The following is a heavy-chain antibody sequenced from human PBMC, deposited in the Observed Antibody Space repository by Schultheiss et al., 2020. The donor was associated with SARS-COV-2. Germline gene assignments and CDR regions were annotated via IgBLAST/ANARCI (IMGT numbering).Heavy chain of an antibody. CDR1: GYTFTSHG. D-gene: IGHD2-21*02. CDR3: ARDRIVVVTAMPWIDY. Sequence: ASVKVSCKTSGYTFTSHGISWVRQAPGQGLEWMGWISAYNGNTNYAQKFQGRVTMTKDTSTTTVYMELRSLTSDDTAVYYCARDRIVVVTAMPWIDYWGQGPRVTVSS. V-gene: IGHV1-18*04. J-gene: IGHJ4*02. CDR2: ISAYNGNT.